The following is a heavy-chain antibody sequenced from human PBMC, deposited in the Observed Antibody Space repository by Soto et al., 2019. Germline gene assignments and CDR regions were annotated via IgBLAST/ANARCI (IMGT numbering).Heavy chain of an antibody. CDR2: IYYSGST. CDR3: ARSLLFGDWERRFYQYAFAA. J-gene: IGHJ3*01. Sequence: SEKLPDTCSVSGGSISRGGHYWSWIRQHPGKGLEWIAYIYYSGSTYYNPSLKSRVTISVDTSKNQFSLNLNSVTAADTAVYYCARSLLFGDWERRFYQYAFAARGQWTMST. D-gene: IGHD3-10*02. CDR1: GGSISRGGHY. V-gene: IGHV4-31*03.